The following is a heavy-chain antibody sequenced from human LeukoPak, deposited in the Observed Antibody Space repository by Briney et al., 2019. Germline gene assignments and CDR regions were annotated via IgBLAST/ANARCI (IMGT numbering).Heavy chain of an antibody. CDR1: RFTFSNYG. CDR2: IWYDGSKK. Sequence: PGGSLRLSCAASRFTFSNYGMHWVRQAPGKGLEWVADIWYDGSKKSCADSVKGRFTISRDNSKNTLYLQMNSLRAEDTAVYYCARDRLSEQWLYYFDYWGQGTLVTVSS. V-gene: IGHV3-33*01. CDR3: ARDRLSEQWLYYFDY. J-gene: IGHJ4*02. D-gene: IGHD6-19*01.